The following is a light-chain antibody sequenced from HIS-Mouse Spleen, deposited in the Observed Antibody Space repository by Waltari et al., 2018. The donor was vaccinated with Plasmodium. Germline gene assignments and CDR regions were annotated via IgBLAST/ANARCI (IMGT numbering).Light chain of an antibody. CDR1: SSDVGRYNL. V-gene: IGLV2-23*01. CDR3: CSYAGSRLV. Sequence: QSALTQPASVSGSPGQSITISCTRTSSDVGRYNLFSCYQQHPGKAPKLMIYEGSKRPSGVSNRFSGSKSGNTASLTISGLQAEDEADYYCCSYAGSRLVFGGGTKLTVL. J-gene: IGLJ2*01. CDR2: EGS.